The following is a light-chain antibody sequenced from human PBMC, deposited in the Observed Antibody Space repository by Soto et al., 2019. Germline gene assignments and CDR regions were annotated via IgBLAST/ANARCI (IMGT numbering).Light chain of an antibody. CDR3: QQANSFPPT. J-gene: IGKJ5*01. Sequence: DIQLTHSPSTLSASVGDSVTITCRASEPIGAWLAWYQQKPGKAPKLLIYAASSLQSGVPSRFSGSGSGTDFTLTISSLQPEDFATYYCQQANSFPPTFGQGTRLEIK. V-gene: IGKV1D-12*01. CDR1: EPIGAW. CDR2: AAS.